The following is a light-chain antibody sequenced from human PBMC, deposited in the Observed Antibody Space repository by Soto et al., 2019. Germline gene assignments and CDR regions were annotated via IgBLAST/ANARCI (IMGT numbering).Light chain of an antibody. CDR3: QQYNNWPPWT. J-gene: IGKJ1*01. CDR1: QSVSSN. Sequence: EIVMTQSPATLSVSPGERATLSCRASQSVSSNLARYQQKPGQAPRLLIYGASTRATAIPARFSGSGSGTEFKLTNSSLQYEDLAVYYSQQYNNWPPWTFGQETKVEIK. CDR2: GAS. V-gene: IGKV3-15*01.